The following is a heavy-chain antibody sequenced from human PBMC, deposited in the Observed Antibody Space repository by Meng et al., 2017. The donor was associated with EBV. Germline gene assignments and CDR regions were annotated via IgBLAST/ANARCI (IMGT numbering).Heavy chain of an antibody. J-gene: IGHJ4*02. Sequence: VQLVESGGGLVQPGESLKLSCAASEFTFTSAWMNWVRQAPGKGLEWVGRIRSQVDGRTADYSAPVKGRFTISRDDSKHTLYLQMNSLKIEDSAVYYCTTDEGGSRFWGQGTLVTVSS. CDR1: EFTFTSAW. CDR3: TTDEGGSRF. D-gene: IGHD1-26*01. CDR2: IRSQVDGRTA. V-gene: IGHV3-15*01.